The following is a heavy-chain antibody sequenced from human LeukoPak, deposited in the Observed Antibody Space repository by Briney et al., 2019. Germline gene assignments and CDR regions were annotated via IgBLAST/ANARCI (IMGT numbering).Heavy chain of an antibody. CDR3: ASHKQHYYGSGSYSTSFDY. CDR1: GGSISSGGYY. J-gene: IGHJ4*02. D-gene: IGHD3-10*01. Sequence: PSETLSLTCTVSGGSISSGGYYWSWIRQPPGKGLEWIGYIYHSGSTYYNPSLKSRVTISVDRSKNQFSLKLSSVTAADTAVYYCASHKQHYYGSGSYSTSFDYWGQGTLVTVSS. CDR2: IYHSGST. V-gene: IGHV4-30-2*01.